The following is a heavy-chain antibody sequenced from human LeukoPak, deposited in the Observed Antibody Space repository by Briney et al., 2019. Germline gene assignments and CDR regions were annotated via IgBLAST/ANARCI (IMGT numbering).Heavy chain of an antibody. CDR2: IYYSGST. D-gene: IGHD1-26*01. J-gene: IGHJ4*02. CDR3: ARIGGELHYFDY. Sequence: SETLSLTCTVSGGSISSSSYYWGWIRKPPGKGLEWIGSIYYSGSTYYNPSLKSRVTISVDTSKNQFSLKLSSVTAAGTAVYYCARIGGELHYFDYWGQGTLVTVSS. CDR1: GGSISSSSYY. V-gene: IGHV4-39*01.